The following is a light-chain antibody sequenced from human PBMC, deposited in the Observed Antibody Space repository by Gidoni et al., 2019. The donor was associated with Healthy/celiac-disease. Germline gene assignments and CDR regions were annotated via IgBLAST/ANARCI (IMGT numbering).Light chain of an antibody. CDR2: AAS. V-gene: IGKV1-39*01. J-gene: IGKJ1*01. CDR3: QQSYSTPWT. Sequence: DIQMTQSPSSLSASVGDRVTITCRASQSISSYLNWYQQKPGKAPKLRIYAASSLQSGVPSRFSGSGSGTEFSLTISSLRPEDFATYYCQQSYSTPWTFXXXTKVEIK. CDR1: QSISSY.